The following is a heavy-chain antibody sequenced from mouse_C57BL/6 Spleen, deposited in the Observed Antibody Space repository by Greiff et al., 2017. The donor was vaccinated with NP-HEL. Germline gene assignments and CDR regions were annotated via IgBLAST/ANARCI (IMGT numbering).Heavy chain of an antibody. V-gene: IGHV1-61*01. J-gene: IGHJ4*01. CDR2: LYPSDSET. D-gene: IGHD1-1*01. CDR1: GYTFTSYW. CDR3: ARSYYYGSSLYYYAMDY. Sequence: QVQLQQPGAELVRPGSSVKLSCKASGYTFTSYWMDWVKQRPGQGLEWIGNLYPSDSETHYNQKFKDKATLTVDKSSSTAYMQLSSLTSEDSAVYYCARSYYYGSSLYYYAMDYWGQGTSVTVSS.